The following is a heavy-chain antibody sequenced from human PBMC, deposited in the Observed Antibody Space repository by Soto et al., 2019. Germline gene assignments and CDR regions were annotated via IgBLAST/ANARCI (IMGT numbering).Heavy chain of an antibody. J-gene: IGHJ5*02. CDR1: GGTFSSYA. V-gene: IGHV1-69*01. CDR3: ARPMISSTWYWFDP. D-gene: IGHD6-13*01. Sequence: VQLVQSGAEVKKPGSSVKVSCKASGGTFSSYAVSWVRLAPGEGLEWMGGIIPVLGTPHYAQQFQGRVTITADESTSTAYMELSSLTSEATAVYYCARPMISSTWYWFDPWGQGTLVTVSS. CDR2: IIPVLGTP.